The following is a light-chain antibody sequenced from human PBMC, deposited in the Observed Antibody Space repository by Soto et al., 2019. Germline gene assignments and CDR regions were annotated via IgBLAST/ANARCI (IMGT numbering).Light chain of an antibody. CDR1: PGISNT. CDR2: DAS. CDR3: QQFNSYPLT. V-gene: IGKV1-13*02. Sequence: IQLTQSPSSLSASVGDRVTITCRASPGISNTLTWYQQKPGKPPKLLIYDASSLESGVPSRFSGIGSGTDFTRTISSPPPEDFATYYCQQFNSYPLTFGGGTEVDIK. J-gene: IGKJ4*01.